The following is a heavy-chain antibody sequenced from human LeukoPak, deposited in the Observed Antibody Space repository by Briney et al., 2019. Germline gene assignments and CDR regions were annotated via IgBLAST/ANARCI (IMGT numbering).Heavy chain of an antibody. Sequence: SVKVSCKASGYTFTSYGISWVRQAPGQGLEWMGGIIPIFGTANYAQKFQGRVTITADESTSTAYMELSSLRSEDTAVYYCARVDDWNDSFDYWGQGTLVTVSS. CDR1: GYTFTSYG. V-gene: IGHV1-69*13. CDR3: ARVDDWNDSFDY. CDR2: IIPIFGTA. J-gene: IGHJ4*02. D-gene: IGHD1-1*01.